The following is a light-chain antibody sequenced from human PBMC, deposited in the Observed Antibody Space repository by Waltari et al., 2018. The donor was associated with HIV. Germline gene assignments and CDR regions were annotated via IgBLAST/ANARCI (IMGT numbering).Light chain of an antibody. Sequence: QSVLTQPPSASGTPGQRVTISCSGGSSNIGSNYVFWYQLLPGTAPKLLVYGNEQRPSGVPDLLSGSKSGTSASLAISGLRSEDEADYYCAAWDDSLSGYVFGTGTKVTVL. CDR3: AAWDDSLSGYV. CDR2: GNE. J-gene: IGLJ1*01. CDR1: SSNIGSNY. V-gene: IGLV1-47*01.